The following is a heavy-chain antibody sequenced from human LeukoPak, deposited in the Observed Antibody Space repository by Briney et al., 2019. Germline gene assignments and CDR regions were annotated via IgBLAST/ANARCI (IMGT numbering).Heavy chain of an antibody. D-gene: IGHD3-3*01. CDR2: IYYSGIT. CDR1: GGSISSYY. J-gene: IGHJ4*02. V-gene: IGHV4-59*01. Sequence: SETLSLTCTVSGGSISSYYWSWIRQPPGTGLEWIGYIYYSGITNYNPSLKSRVTISVDTSKNQFSLKLSSVTAADTAVYYCARDLFGVVSYWGQGTLVTVSS. CDR3: ARDLFGVVSY.